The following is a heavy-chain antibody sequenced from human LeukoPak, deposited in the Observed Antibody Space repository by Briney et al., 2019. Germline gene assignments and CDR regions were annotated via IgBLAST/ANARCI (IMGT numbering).Heavy chain of an antibody. V-gene: IGHV1-69*13. CDR3: AREWIQLCVHSPFDY. D-gene: IGHD5-18*01. CDR1: GVTFSSYA. CDR2: IIPIFGTA. Sequence: SVKVSCKPSGVTFSSYAISWVRQAPGQGLEWMGGIIPIFGTANYAQKFQGRVTITADESTSTAYMELSSLRSEDTAVYYCAREWIQLCVHSPFDYWGQGTLVTVSS. J-gene: IGHJ4*02.